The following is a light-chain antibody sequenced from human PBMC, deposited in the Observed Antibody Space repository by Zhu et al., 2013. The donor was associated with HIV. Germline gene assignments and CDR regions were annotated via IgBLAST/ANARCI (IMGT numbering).Light chain of an antibody. Sequence: NFMLTQPHSVSGSPGKTLIISCTGSSGNIATEYVHWYQQRPGSAPTIVIYNDNERPSGVPDRFSGSIDRSSSSASLTISGLQAEDEADYYCSSYTSSSTLVFGTGTKVTVL. V-gene: IGLV6-57*02. CDR3: SSYTSSSTLV. CDR1: SGNIATEY. J-gene: IGLJ1*01. CDR2: NDN.